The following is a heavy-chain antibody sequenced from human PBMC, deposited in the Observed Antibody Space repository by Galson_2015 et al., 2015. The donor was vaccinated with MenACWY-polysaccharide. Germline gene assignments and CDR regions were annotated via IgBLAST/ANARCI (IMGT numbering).Heavy chain of an antibody. J-gene: IGHJ4*02. CDR1: GFTFSNHV. CDR3: AREGFCGGGSCFFYDW. Sequence: SLRLSCAASGFTFSNHVMAWVRQAPGEGLEWVSAITTGGTTFYATSVKGRLTISRDNSKNLLYLQMNSLRDEDTAVYYCAREGFCGGGSCFFYDWWGQGRLVTVSS. V-gene: IGHV3-23*01. D-gene: IGHD2-21*01. CDR2: ITTGGTT.